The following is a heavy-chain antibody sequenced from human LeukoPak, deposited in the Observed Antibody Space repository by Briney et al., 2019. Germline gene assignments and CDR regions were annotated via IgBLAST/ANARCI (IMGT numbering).Heavy chain of an antibody. CDR3: GRDFRDSLDY. CDR2: INPDSGGT. CDR1: GYTFTGYY. J-gene: IGHJ4*02. V-gene: IGHV1-2*02. Sequence: AAVKVSCKASGYTFTGYYMHWVREAPGQGLEWMGWINPDSGGTNFAQKFQGRVTMTRDTSISTAYMELSRLRSDDTAVYYCGRDFRDSLDYWGQGTLVTVSS.